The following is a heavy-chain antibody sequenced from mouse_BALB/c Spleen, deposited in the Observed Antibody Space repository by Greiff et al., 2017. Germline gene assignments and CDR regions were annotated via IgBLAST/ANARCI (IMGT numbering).Heavy chain of an antibody. D-gene: IGHD2-1*01. Sequence: VQLQQSGPELVKPGASVKISCMASGYSFTGYFMNWVKQSHGKSLEWIGRINPYNGDTFYNQKFKGKATLTVDKSSSTAHMELLSLTSEDSAVYYCGRTRVGNYNAMDYWGQGTSVTVSS. CDR3: GRTRVGNYNAMDY. J-gene: IGHJ4*01. V-gene: IGHV1-37*01. CDR2: INPYNGDT. CDR1: GYSFTGYF.